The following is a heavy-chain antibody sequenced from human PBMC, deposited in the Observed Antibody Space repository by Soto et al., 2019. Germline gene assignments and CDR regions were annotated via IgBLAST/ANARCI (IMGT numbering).Heavy chain of an antibody. D-gene: IGHD3-10*01. CDR2: IYYSGST. J-gene: IGHJ4*02. CDR3: ARAGSISMVRGGKNFDY. Sequence: SETLSLTCTVSGGSISSYYWSWIRQPPGKGLEWIGYIYYSGSTNYNPSLKSRVTISVDTSKNQFSLKLSSVTAADTAVYYCARAGSISMVRGGKNFDYWGQGTLVTVSS. V-gene: IGHV4-59*01. CDR1: GGSISSYY.